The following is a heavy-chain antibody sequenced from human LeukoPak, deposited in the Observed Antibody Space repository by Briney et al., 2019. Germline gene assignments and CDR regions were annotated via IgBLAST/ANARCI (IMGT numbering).Heavy chain of an antibody. Sequence: SETLSLTCTVSGGSISSGSYYWSWIRQPAGKGLEWIGRIYTSGSTNYNPSLKSRVTISVDTSKNQFSLKLSSVTAADTAVYYCARGLSGAAAVNNWFDPWGQGTLVTVSS. D-gene: IGHD6-13*01. J-gene: IGHJ5*02. CDR3: ARGLSGAAAVNNWFDP. CDR1: GGSISSGSYY. V-gene: IGHV4-61*02. CDR2: IYTSGST.